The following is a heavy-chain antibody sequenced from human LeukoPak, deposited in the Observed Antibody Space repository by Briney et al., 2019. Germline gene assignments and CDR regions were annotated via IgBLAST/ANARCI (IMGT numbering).Heavy chain of an antibody. V-gene: IGHV3-30-3*01. J-gene: IGHJ6*02. CDR1: GFTLSSYA. CDR2: ISYDRSNK. Sequence: GRSLRLSCAASGFTLSSYAMHWVRQAPGKGLEWVAVISYDRSNKYYADSVKGRFTISRDNSKNTLYLQMNSLRAEDTAVYYCARVEFDSSSWYREDYYYGMDVWDQGTTVTVSS. D-gene: IGHD6-13*01. CDR3: ARVEFDSSSWYREDYYYGMDV.